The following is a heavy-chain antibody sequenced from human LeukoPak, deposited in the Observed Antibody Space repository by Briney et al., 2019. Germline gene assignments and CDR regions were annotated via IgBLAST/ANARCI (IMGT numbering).Heavy chain of an antibody. CDR2: INHSGST. CDR1: GGSFSGYY. CDR3: ARGGNYDSPDP. Sequence: PSETLSLTCAVYGGSFSGYYWSWIRQPPGKGLEWIGEINHSGSTNYNPSLKSRVTISVDTSENQFSLKLSSVTAADTAVYYCARGGNYDSPDPWGQGTLVTVSS. V-gene: IGHV4-34*01. J-gene: IGHJ5*02. D-gene: IGHD1-7*01.